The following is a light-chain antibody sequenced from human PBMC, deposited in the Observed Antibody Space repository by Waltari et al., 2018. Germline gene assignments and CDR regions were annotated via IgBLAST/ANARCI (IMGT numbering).Light chain of an antibody. CDR3: QQYNSYSYT. J-gene: IGKJ2*01. CDR1: QSISSW. CDR2: DAS. Sequence: MTQSPASLSVSPGERATLSCRASQSISSWLAWYQQKPGKAPKRLIYDASSLESGVPSRFSGSGSGTEFTLTISSLQPDDFATYYCQQYNSYSYTFGQGTKLEIK. V-gene: IGKV1-5*01.